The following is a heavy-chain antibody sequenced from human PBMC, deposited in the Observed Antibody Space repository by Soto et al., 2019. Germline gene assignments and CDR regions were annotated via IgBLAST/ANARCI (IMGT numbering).Heavy chain of an antibody. CDR3: ARDVSPDCSSTSCYSPTLGFDP. D-gene: IGHD2-2*02. J-gene: IGHJ5*02. CDR2: IYYSGST. Sequence: SLSLTCTVSGGSISSGGYYWSWILQHPGKGLEWIGYIYYSGSTYYNPSLKSRVTISVDTSKNQFSLKLSSVTAADTAVYYCARDVSPDCSSTSCYSPTLGFDPWGQGTLVTVSS. V-gene: IGHV4-31*03. CDR1: GGSISSGGYY.